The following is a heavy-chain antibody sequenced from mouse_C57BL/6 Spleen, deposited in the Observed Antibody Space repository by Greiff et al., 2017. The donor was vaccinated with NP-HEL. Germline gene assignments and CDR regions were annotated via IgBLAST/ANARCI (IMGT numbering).Heavy chain of an antibody. J-gene: IGHJ4*01. Sequence: QVQLQQSGAELVKPGASVKLSCKASGYTFTEYTIHWVKQRSGQGLEWIGWFYPGSGSIKYNEKFKDKATLTADKSSSTVYMELSRLTSEDSAVYFCARHEERVPYYGSSYDYAMDYWGQGTSVTVSS. V-gene: IGHV1-62-2*01. CDR1: GYTFTEYT. CDR2: FYPGSGSI. D-gene: IGHD1-1*01. CDR3: ARHEERVPYYGSSYDYAMDY.